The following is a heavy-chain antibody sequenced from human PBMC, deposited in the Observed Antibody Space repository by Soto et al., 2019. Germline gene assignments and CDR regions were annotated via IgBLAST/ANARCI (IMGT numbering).Heavy chain of an antibody. Sequence: SETLSLTCAVSSGSISSNKWWTWVRQPPGKGLEWIAEIYHNGNINYNPSLKSRVTISVDKSKNQFSLRLSSVTAADTAVYYCASTVNAFISSWGQGILVTVSS. CDR1: SGSISSNKW. J-gene: IGHJ5*02. CDR3: ASTVNAFISS. D-gene: IGHD3-3*02. CDR2: IYHNGNI. V-gene: IGHV4-4*02.